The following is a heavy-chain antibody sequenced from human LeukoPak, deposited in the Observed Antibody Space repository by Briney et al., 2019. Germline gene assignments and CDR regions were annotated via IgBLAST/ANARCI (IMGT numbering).Heavy chain of an antibody. V-gene: IGHV4-34*01. D-gene: IGHD4-17*01. Sequence: SETLSLTCAVYGGSFSGYYWSWIRLPPGKGLEWIGEINHSGSTNYNPSLKSRVTISVDTSKNQFSLKLSSVTAADTAVYYCARVTTRDSYWGQGTLVTVSS. J-gene: IGHJ4*02. CDR3: ARVTTRDSY. CDR1: GGSFSGYY. CDR2: INHSGST.